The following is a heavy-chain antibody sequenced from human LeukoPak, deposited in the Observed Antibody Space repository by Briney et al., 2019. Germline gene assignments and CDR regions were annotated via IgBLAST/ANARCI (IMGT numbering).Heavy chain of an antibody. CDR3: AREYHYYDTRGYYYFDY. V-gene: IGHV4-59*01. D-gene: IGHD3-22*01. CDR2: IYYSGST. J-gene: IGHJ4*02. Sequence: WETLYLTCSVSAGSISRYYWSWIRQPPGKGLEWIGYIYYSGSTNYNPPLKSRVTMSLDTSRNQFSLKLSSVTAADTAVYYCAREYHYYDTRGYYYFDYWGQGTLVTVSS. CDR1: AGSISRYY.